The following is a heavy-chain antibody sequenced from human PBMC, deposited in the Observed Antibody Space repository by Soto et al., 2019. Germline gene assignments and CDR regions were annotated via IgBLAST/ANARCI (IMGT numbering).Heavy chain of an antibody. V-gene: IGHV3-30*18. CDR1: GFTFSNYA. CDR3: AKEPGAFNWHYVSLDH. D-gene: IGHD3-16*01. J-gene: IGHJ4*02. Sequence: QVQLVESGGGAVQPGGSLRLSCAGSGFTFSNYAMHWVRHSPVKGLEWLASISYDGSIKEYAYSVKGRFTISRDNPNNTLNLQMLSLREKDTALYFCAKEPGAFNWHYVSLDHWGRGTLVTVSS. CDR2: ISYDGSIK.